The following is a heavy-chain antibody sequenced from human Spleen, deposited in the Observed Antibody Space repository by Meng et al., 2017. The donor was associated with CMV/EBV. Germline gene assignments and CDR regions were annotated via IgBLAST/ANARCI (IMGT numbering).Heavy chain of an antibody. CDR2: IHSDGSST. Sequence: GESLKISCAASGFTFSSYSMNWVRQAPGKGLVWVAHIHSDGSSTTYADSVKGRFTISRDNAKNTVFLQMHSLGVEDTAVYYCARDSIVVPGRIYYYAMDVWGHGTTVTVSS. V-gene: IGHV3-74*01. CDR1: GFTFSSYS. D-gene: IGHD6-19*01. J-gene: IGHJ6*02. CDR3: ARDSIVVPGRIYYYAMDV.